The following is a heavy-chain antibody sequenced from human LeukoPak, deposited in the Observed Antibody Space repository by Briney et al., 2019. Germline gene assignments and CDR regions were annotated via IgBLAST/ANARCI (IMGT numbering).Heavy chain of an antibody. D-gene: IGHD1-26*01. CDR2: INHSGST. Sequence: DPSETLSLTCAVYGGSFSGYYWSWIRQPPGKGLEWIGEINHSGSTNYNPSLKSRVTISVDTSKNQFSLKLSSVTAADTAVYYCARGRSLGCMDVWGKGTTVTVSS. J-gene: IGHJ6*04. CDR3: ARGRSLGCMDV. V-gene: IGHV4-34*01. CDR1: GGSFSGYY.